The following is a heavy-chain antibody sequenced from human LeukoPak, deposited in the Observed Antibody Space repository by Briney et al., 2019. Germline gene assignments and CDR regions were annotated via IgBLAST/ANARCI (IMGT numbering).Heavy chain of an antibody. V-gene: IGHV1-18*01. CDR3: ARSYYDILTGYYIGEWYFDY. Sequence: ASVKVSCKASGYTFTSYGISWVRQAPGQGLEWMGWISAYNGNTNYAQKLQGRVTMTTDTSTSTAYMEPRSLRSDDTAVYYCARSYYDILTGYYIGEWYFDYWGQGTLVTVSS. J-gene: IGHJ4*02. D-gene: IGHD3-9*01. CDR1: GYTFTSYG. CDR2: ISAYNGNT.